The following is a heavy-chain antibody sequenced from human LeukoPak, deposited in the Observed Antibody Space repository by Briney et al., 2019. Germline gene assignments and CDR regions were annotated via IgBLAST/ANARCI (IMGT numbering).Heavy chain of an antibody. Sequence: SETLSLTCVVSGASVSSSHWNWIRQLPGKRLEWIGCLSYTGKTDYNPSLTSRVTISLDTSKNQVSLKLRSVTAAVTAVYYCSEGYFEPFAHWGQGILVTVSS. CDR1: GASVSSSH. J-gene: IGHJ4*02. CDR3: SEGYFEPFAH. V-gene: IGHV4-59*02. D-gene: IGHD2/OR15-2a*01. CDR2: LSYTGKT.